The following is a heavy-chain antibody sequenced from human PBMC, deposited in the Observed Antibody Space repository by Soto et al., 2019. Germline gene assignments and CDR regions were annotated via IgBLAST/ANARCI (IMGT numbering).Heavy chain of an antibody. CDR2: IYRSGTT. D-gene: IGHD1-26*01. CDR3: ARTHSGSYYSVFNY. Sequence: SAPRSLTCAVSNFSISSGYYWGWIRQSPGKGLEWIASIYRSGTTSYNPSLKSRVTISVDPSKNQFSLMLTAVTAADTAVYYCARTHSGSYYSVFNYWGRGSLVTVSS. CDR1: NFSISSGYY. V-gene: IGHV4-38-2*01. J-gene: IGHJ4*02.